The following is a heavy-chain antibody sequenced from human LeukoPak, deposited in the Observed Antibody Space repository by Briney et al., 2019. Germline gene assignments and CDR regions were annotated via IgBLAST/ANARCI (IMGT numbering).Heavy chain of an antibody. D-gene: IGHD1-26*01. Sequence: SETLSLTCTVSGGSISSSSYYWGWIRQPPGKGLEWIGSIYYSGSTYYNPSLKSRVTISVDTSKNQFSLKLSSVTAADTAVYYCAKSSLLRIVGAETERGDAFDIWGQGTMVTVSP. J-gene: IGHJ3*02. CDR3: AKSSLLRIVGAETERGDAFDI. CDR2: IYYSGST. CDR1: GGSISSSSYY. V-gene: IGHV4-39*07.